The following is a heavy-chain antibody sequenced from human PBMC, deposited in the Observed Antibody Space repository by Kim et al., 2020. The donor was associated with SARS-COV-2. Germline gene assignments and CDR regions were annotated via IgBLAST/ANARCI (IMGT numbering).Heavy chain of an antibody. V-gene: IGHV3-33*08. J-gene: IGHJ4*02. CDR2: ITFDGSKK. D-gene: IGHD6-13*01. CDR1: GFTFSTYG. Sequence: GSLRLSCAGSGFTFSTYGMHWVRQAPGKGLEWIGVITFDGSKKYYADSVRGRFTLSRDDSKNTVYLQMNSLRVEDTALYFCARARGGTSTWYGDKWGQGTLVTVSS. CDR3: ARARGGTSTWYGDK.